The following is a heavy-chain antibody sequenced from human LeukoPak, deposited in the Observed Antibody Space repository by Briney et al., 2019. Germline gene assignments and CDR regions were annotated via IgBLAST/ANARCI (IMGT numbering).Heavy chain of an antibody. V-gene: IGHV3-33*08. D-gene: IGHD3-10*01. J-gene: IGHJ6*02. CDR1: GFTFGSYS. CDR2: IWYDGSNK. CDR3: ARGVMVRGPPYRGGMDV. Sequence: GGSLRLSCAASGFTFGSYSMNWVRQAPGKGLEWVAVIWYDGSNKYYADSVKGRFTISRDNSKNTLYLQMNSLRAEDTAVHYCARGVMVRGPPYRGGMDVWGQGTTVTVPS.